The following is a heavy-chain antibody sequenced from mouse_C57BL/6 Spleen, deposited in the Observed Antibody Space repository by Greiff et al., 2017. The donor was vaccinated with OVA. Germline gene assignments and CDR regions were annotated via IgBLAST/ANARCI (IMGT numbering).Heavy chain of an antibody. V-gene: IGHV1-69*01. Sequence: VQLQQPGAELVLPVASVKLSCKASCYTFTSYWLHWVQQRPGPGLSWIGEIDPSDSYTNYNQKFKGKSTLTVDKSSSTAYMQLSSLTSEDSAVYYCARYDSRAMDYWGQGTSVTVSS. J-gene: IGHJ4*01. D-gene: IGHD2-4*01. CDR2: IDPSDSYT. CDR1: CYTFTSYW. CDR3: ARYDSRAMDY.